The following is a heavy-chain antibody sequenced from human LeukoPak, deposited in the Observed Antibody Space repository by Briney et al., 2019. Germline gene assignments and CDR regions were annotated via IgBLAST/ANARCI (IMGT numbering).Heavy chain of an antibody. CDR3: ARGPSGYHNT. D-gene: IGHD5-12*01. CDR1: GFTFSSYG. CDR2: IRYDGSNK. J-gene: IGHJ4*02. V-gene: IGHV3-30*02. Sequence: GGSLRLSCAAPGFTFSSYGMHWVRQAPGKGLEWVAFIRYDGSNKYYADSVKGRFTISRDNSKNTLYLQMNSLRPEDTAVYYCARGPSGYHNTGGQGTLVTVSS.